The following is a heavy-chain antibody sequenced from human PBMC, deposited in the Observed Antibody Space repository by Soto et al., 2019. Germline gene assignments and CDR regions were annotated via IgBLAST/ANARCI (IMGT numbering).Heavy chain of an antibody. J-gene: IGHJ6*02. D-gene: IGHD6-13*01. V-gene: IGHV3-30-3*01. CDR3: ARDIALQHYYYYGMDV. Sequence: QVQLVESGGGVVQPGRSLRLSCAASGFTFSSYAMHWVRQAPGKGLEWVAVISYDGSNKYYADSVKGRFTISRDNSKNPLYLQMNSLRAEDTAVYYCARDIALQHYYYYGMDVWGQGTTVTVSS. CDR2: ISYDGSNK. CDR1: GFTFSSYA.